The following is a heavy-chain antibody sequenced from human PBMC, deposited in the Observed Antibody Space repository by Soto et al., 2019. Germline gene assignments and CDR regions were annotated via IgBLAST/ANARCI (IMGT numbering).Heavy chain of an antibody. V-gene: IGHV3-23*01. CDR1: GFTFSDYW. CDR3: ARSSKVVVAASYYGMDV. J-gene: IGHJ6*02. Sequence: GGSLRLSCAVSGFTFSDYWMSWVRQAPGKGLEWVSVISGSGGSTYYADSVKGRFTISRDNSKNTLYLQMNSLRAEDTAVYYCARSSKVVVAASYYGMDVWGQGTTVTVSS. CDR2: ISGSGGST. D-gene: IGHD2-15*01.